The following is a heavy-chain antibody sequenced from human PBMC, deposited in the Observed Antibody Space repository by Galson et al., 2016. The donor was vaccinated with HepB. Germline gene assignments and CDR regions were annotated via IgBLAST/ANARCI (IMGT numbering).Heavy chain of an antibody. CDR3: ARRNYGGRSPFDY. J-gene: IGHJ4*02. V-gene: IGHV4-39*07. CDR1: GGSIASADHF. CDR2: LFYTGNT. D-gene: IGHD4-23*01. Sequence: SETLSLTCTASGGSIASADHFWGWVRQSPGRGLEWIASLFYTGNTYYNPSLRSRVSISVDRSTNQFSLTVDSLTAADTAVYYCARRNYGGRSPFDYWGQGILVTVSS.